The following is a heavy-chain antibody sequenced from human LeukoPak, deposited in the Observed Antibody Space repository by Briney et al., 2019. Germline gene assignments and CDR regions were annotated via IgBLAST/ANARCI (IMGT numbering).Heavy chain of an antibody. CDR2: ISYDGSNK. V-gene: IGHV3-30*03. J-gene: IGHJ4*02. CDR3: AREVGYSYAWSSFDY. CDR1: GFTVSSNY. Sequence: HPGGSLRLSCAASGFTVSSNYMSWVRQAPGKGLEWVAVISYDGSNKYYADSVKGRFTISRDNSKNTLYLQMNSLRAEDTAVYYCAREVGYSYAWSSFDYWGQGTLVTVSS. D-gene: IGHD5-18*01.